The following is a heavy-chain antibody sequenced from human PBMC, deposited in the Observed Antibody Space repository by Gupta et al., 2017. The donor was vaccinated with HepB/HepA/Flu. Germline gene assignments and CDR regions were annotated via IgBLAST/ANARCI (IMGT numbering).Heavy chain of an antibody. D-gene: IGHD6-19*01. CDR3: AKGGYSSGRVNAFDI. CDR2: IYSGGST. V-gene: IGHV3-53*01. Sequence: EVQLVESGGGLIQPGGSLTLSCAASGFTVSSNYMSWVRQAPGKGLEWVSVIYSGGSTYYADSVRGRFTISRDNSKNTLYLQMNSLRAEDTAVYFCAKGGYSSGRVNAFDIWGQGTTVTVSS. CDR1: GFTVSSNY. J-gene: IGHJ3*02.